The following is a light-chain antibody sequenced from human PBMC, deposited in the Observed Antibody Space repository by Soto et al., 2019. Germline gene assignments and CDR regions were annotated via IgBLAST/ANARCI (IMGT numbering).Light chain of an antibody. Sequence: DIQMTQSPSSLSASVGDRVTITCRASQSIENYLNWYQQKPGKAPNLLIYAASSLQSGVPSRFSGSGSGTDFTLTISSLQPEDFATYYCQQSYSIPHTFGQGTKLQIK. V-gene: IGKV1-39*01. CDR2: AAS. J-gene: IGKJ2*01. CDR3: QQSYSIPHT. CDR1: QSIENY.